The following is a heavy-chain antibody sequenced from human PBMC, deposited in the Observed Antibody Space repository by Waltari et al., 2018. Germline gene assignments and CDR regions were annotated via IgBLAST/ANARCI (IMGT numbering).Heavy chain of an antibody. J-gene: IGHJ4*02. D-gene: IGHD5-18*01. CDR1: GGSISSGGYY. V-gene: IGHV4-31*03. CDR3: ARAKIPKENIQLWFAGRGSTFDY. CDR2: IYHSGST. Sequence: QVQLQESGPGLVKPSQTLSLTCTVPGGSISSGGYYWSWIRQHPGKGLEWIGYIYHSGSTYYNPSLKSRVTISVDRSKNQFSLKLSSVTAADTAVYYCARAKIPKENIQLWFAGRGSTFDYWGQGTLVTVSS.